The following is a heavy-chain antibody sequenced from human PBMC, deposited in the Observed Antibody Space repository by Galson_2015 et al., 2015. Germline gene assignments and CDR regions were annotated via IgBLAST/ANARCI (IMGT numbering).Heavy chain of an antibody. CDR2: IELSGTT. CDR3: ARDSFYYASGSYYDRRGGHHGIDV. J-gene: IGHJ6*02. V-gene: IGHV4-4*02. CDR1: GGSIYNNNW. D-gene: IGHD3-10*01. Sequence: ETLSLTCAVSGGSIYNNNWWSWVRQPPGKGLEWIGEIELSGTTNYNPSLKSRLTISLDKSKNQFFLILKSMTAADTAVYYCARDSFYYASGSYYDRRGGHHGIDVWGQGTTVTVSS.